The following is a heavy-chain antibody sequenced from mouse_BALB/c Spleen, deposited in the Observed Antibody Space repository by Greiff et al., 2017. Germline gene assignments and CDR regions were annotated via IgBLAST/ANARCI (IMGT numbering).Heavy chain of an antibody. CDR1: GYSITSDYA. J-gene: IGHJ2*01. V-gene: IGHV3-2*02. D-gene: IGHD4-1*01. CDR3: ASNWYYFDY. Sequence: DVQLQESGPGLVKPSQSLSLTCTVTGYSITSDYAWNWIRQFPGNKLEWMGYISYSGSTSYNPSLKSRISITRDTSKNQFFLQLNSVTTEDTATYYCASNWYYFDYWGQGTTLTVSS. CDR2: ISYSGST.